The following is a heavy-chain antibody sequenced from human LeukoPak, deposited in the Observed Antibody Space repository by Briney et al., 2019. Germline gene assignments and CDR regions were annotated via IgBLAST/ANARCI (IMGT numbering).Heavy chain of an antibody. Sequence: GGSLRLSCAASGFTFSSYEMNWVRQAPGKGLEWVAFIRYDGINKYYADSVKGRFTISRDSFKNTLYLQMNSLRPEDTAVYYCAKEGDYYGSGSYRDGFDIWGQGTRATVSS. CDR2: IRYDGINK. CDR3: AKEGDYYGSGSYRDGFDI. J-gene: IGHJ3*02. CDR1: GFTFSSYE. D-gene: IGHD3-10*01. V-gene: IGHV3-30*02.